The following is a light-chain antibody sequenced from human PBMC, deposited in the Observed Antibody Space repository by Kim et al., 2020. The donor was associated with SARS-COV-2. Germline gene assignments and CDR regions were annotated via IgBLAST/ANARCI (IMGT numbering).Light chain of an antibody. J-gene: IGLJ3*02. Sequence: GKTVTISCTRSSGSIASNYVQWYQQRPGSAPTTVIYEDNERPSGVPDRFSGSIDSSSNSASLTISGLKTEDEADYYCQSYDSSNWVFGGGTKLTVL. V-gene: IGLV6-57*03. CDR3: QSYDSSNWV. CDR2: EDN. CDR1: SGSIASNY.